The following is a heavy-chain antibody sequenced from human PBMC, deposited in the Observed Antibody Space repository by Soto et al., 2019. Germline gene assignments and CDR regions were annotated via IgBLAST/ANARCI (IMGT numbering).Heavy chain of an antibody. D-gene: IGHD2-8*01. CDR2: TYYRSKWYN. V-gene: IGHV6-1*01. CDR1: GDSVSSNSAT. Sequence: SQTLSLTCAISGDSVSSNSATRDWIRHSPSRGLEWLGRTYYRSKWYNDYAVSVKGRITINPDTSNNQLSLQLNSVTPDDTAVYYCARLIGNSWLDSWGQGTLVTVSS. CDR3: ARLIGNSWLDS. J-gene: IGHJ5*01.